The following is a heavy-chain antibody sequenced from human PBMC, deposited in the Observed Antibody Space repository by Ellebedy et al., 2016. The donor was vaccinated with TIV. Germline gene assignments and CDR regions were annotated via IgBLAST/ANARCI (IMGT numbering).Heavy chain of an antibody. CDR1: GFTFSDYY. V-gene: IGHV3-11*01. D-gene: IGHD3-10*01. CDR3: ARLPGLNEAFDD. CDR2: ISSSGSTI. J-gene: IGHJ4*02. Sequence: GESLKISXAASGFTFSDYYMSWIRQAPGKGLEWVSYISSSGSTIYYADSVKGRFTISRDNAKNSLYLQMNSLRAEDTAVYYCARLPGLNEAFDDWGQGTLVTVSS.